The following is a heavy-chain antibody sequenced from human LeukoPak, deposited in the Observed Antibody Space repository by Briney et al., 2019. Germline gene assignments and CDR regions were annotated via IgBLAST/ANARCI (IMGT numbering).Heavy chain of an antibody. CDR3: ASVKLEPQEGSFDC. D-gene: IGHD1-1*01. CDR2: INPNSGGT. J-gene: IGHJ4*02. CDR1: GYTFTGYY. Sequence: ASVTVSCKASGYTFTGYYMHWVRQAPGQGLEWMGWINPNSGGTNYAQKFQGRVTMTRDTSISTAYMELSRLRSDDTAVYYCASVKLEPQEGSFDCWGQGTLVTVSS. V-gene: IGHV1-2*02.